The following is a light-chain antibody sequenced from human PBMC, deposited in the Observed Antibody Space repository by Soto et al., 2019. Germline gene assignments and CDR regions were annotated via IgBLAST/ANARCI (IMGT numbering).Light chain of an antibody. J-gene: IGKJ1*01. V-gene: IGKV1-9*01. CDR3: QQYNSYRT. Sequence: DIQLTQSPSFLSASVGDRVTITCRASQGISSYLAWYQQKPGKAPKLLIYAASTLQSGVPSRFSGSGSGTEFTLTISSLQTEDFATYYCQQYNSYRTYGKGTKVDIX. CDR1: QGISSY. CDR2: AAS.